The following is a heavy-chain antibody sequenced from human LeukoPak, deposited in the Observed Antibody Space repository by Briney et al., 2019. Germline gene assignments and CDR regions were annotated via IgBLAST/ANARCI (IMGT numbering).Heavy chain of an antibody. D-gene: IGHD3-9*01. CDR1: YA. CDR3: AKGSLSGLYYFDY. CDR2: ISGSGGST. Sequence: YAMSCVRQAPGKGLEWVSTISGSGGSTNYADSVKGRFTISRDNSKNTLYLQMNSLRAEDTAVYYCAKGSLSGLYYFDYWGQGTLVTVSS. V-gene: IGHV3-23*01. J-gene: IGHJ4*02.